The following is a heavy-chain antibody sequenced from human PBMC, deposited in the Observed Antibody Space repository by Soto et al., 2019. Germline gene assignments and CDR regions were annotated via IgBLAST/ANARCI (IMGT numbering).Heavy chain of an antibody. V-gene: IGHV3-33*06. CDR1: GFTFSSYG. Sequence: QVQLVESGGGVVQPGRSLRLSCAASGFTFSSYGMHWVRQAPGKGLEWVAVIWYDGSNKYYADSVKGRFTISRDNSKNKLYLQMNSLRAEDTAGYYCAKSDRREWLLSFDYWGQGTLVTVSS. CDR2: IWYDGSNK. J-gene: IGHJ4*02. CDR3: AKSDRREWLLSFDY. D-gene: IGHD3-3*01.